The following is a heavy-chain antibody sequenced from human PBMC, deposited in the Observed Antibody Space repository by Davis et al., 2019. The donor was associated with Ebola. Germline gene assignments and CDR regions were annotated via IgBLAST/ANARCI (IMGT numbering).Heavy chain of an antibody. D-gene: IGHD6-19*01. V-gene: IGHV4-59*01. Sequence: SETLSLTCTVSGGSISSYYWSWIRQPPGKGLEWTGSIYYSGSTNYNPSLKSRVTISVDTSKNQFSLKLSSVTAADTAVYYCARDSRWLVPGTYYYYGMDVWGQGTTVTVSS. J-gene: IGHJ6*02. CDR3: ARDSRWLVPGTYYYYGMDV. CDR1: GGSISSYY. CDR2: IYYSGST.